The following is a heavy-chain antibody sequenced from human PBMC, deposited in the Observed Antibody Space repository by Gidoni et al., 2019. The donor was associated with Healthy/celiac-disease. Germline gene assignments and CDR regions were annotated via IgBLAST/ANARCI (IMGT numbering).Heavy chain of an antibody. CDR1: EFTFISYS. J-gene: IGHJ1*01. CDR2: ISSSSSYI. CDR3: AATYYYGSGWDPSEYFQH. Sequence: EFQLLESGVGLFKPGGSLRLSCAASEFTFISYSMNWVGQARGKGLEWVSSISSSSSYIYDADSVKGRLNISRDNAKNSLYLQMNSLRAEDTAVYYCAATYYYGSGWDPSEYFQHWGQGTLVTVSS. D-gene: IGHD3-10*01. V-gene: IGHV3-21*01.